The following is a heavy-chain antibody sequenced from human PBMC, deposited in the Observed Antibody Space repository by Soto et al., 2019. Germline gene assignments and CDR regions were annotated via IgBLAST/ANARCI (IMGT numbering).Heavy chain of an antibody. CDR2: IGYDGSSK. J-gene: IGHJ3*01. Sequence: QVQLVESGGGVVQPGRSLRLSCAASGFTFSRFGMNWVRQAPGKGLEWVAGIGYDGSSKYYAYSVKGRLTIYRNNTKNPQYVQMNRLSVEDPAVYYWARDRVSYGGYGDAFDLWCQGTMVTVSS. CDR3: ARDRVSYGGYGDAFDL. D-gene: IGHD5-12*01. V-gene: IGHV3-33*01. CDR1: GFTFSRFG.